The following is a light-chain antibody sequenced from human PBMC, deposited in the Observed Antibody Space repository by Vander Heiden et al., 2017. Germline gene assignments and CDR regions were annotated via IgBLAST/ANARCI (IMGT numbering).Light chain of an antibody. V-gene: IGLV1-44*01. J-gene: IGLJ3*02. Sequence: QSVLTQPPSASGTPGQRVTISCSGSSSNIGSNTVTWYQQLPGTAPKLLIYSNDQRPSGVPDRFSGSKSVTSASLAISGLQSEDEADYYCAAWDDSLNGWVFGGGTKLTVL. CDR2: SND. CDR1: SSNIGSNT. CDR3: AAWDDSLNGWV.